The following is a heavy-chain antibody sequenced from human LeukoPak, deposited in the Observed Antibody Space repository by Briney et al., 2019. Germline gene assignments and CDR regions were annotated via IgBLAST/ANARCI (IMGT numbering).Heavy chain of an antibody. CDR3: ARDNLGVSYRSGTDY. D-gene: IGHD6-25*01. J-gene: IGHJ4*02. CDR1: GFTFSSYG. Sequence: GGSLRLSCAASGFTFSSYGMHWVRQAPGKGLEWVAVIWYDGSNKYYADSVKGRFTISRDNSKNTLYLQVNSLRAEDTAVYYCARDNLGVSYRSGTDYWGQGSLVTVSS. CDR2: IWYDGSNK. V-gene: IGHV3-33*01.